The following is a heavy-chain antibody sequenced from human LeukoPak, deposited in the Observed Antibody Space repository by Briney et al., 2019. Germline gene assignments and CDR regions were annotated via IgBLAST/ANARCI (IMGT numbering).Heavy chain of an antibody. CDR3: AKGAGGFSYYNWFDP. CDR1: GGSIISYY. CDR2: IYYSGST. V-gene: IGHV4-59*12. J-gene: IGHJ5*02. D-gene: IGHD5-18*01. Sequence: SETLSLTCTVSGGSIISYYWSWIRQPPGKGLEWIGYIYYSGSTNYNPSLKSRVTISVDTSKNQFSLKLASVTAADTAIYYCAKGAGGFSYYNWFDPWGQGTLVTVSS.